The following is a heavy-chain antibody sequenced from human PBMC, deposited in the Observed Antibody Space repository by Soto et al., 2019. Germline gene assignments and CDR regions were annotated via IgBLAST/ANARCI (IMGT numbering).Heavy chain of an antibody. J-gene: IGHJ5*02. D-gene: IGHD5-12*01. CDR3: ATHGSDP. CDR1: GFTFSRSE. V-gene: IGHV3-23*01. CDR2: INGGRA. Sequence: EVQLLESGGGLVQPGGSLRLSCAASGFTFSRSEMSWVRQTPGKGLEWVSAINGGRAFYGDSVEGRFTVSRDNSKNTLYPQTNSLRGEYTAIYYCATHGSDPWGQGTLVTVSS.